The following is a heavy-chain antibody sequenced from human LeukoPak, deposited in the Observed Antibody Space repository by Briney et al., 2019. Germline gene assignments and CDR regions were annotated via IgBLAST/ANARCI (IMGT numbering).Heavy chain of an antibody. CDR1: GYRFTKYW. J-gene: IGHJ5*02. CDR2: IWPDDSDA. CDR3: ARLGYYDFWSGYYGSWFDP. V-gene: IGHV5-51*01. D-gene: IGHD3-3*01. Sequence: GESLKISCEASGYRFTKYWIGWVRQMPGKGLEWMGFIWPDDSDARYGPSFQGQVTISADKSISTAYLQWSSLKASDTAMYYCARLGYYDFWSGYYGSWFDPWGQGTLVTVSS.